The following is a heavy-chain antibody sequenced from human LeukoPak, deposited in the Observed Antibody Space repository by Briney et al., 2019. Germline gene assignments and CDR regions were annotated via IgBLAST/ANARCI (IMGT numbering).Heavy chain of an antibody. CDR2: VIPILGIA. CDR3: ASTYYYDSSGYYRYDY. D-gene: IGHD3-22*01. V-gene: IGHV1-69*02. Sequence: SVKVSCKASGGTFSSYTISWVRQAPGHGLEWMGRVIPILGIANYAQKFQGRVTISADKSTSTAYMELSSLRSEDTAVYYCASTYYYDSSGYYRYDYWGQGTLVTVSS. J-gene: IGHJ4*02. CDR1: GGTFSSYT.